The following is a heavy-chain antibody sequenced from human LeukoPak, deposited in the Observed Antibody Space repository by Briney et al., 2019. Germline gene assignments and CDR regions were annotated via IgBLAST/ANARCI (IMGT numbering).Heavy chain of an antibody. D-gene: IGHD3-10*01. Sequence: PGGSLRLSCAASGSTFSSYWMHWVRQAPGKGLVWVSRINSDGSSTSYADSVKGRFTISRDNAKNTLYLQMNSLRAEDTAVYYCAREEDYGSKPDAFDIWGQGTMVTVSS. CDR1: GSTFSSYW. V-gene: IGHV3-74*01. J-gene: IGHJ3*02. CDR3: AREEDYGSKPDAFDI. CDR2: INSDGSST.